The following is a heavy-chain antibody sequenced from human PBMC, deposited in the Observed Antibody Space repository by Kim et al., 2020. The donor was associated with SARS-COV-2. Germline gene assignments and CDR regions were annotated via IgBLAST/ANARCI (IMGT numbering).Heavy chain of an antibody. V-gene: IGHV5-51*01. D-gene: IGHD1-7*01. Sequence: GESLKISCKGSGYSFTSYWIGWVRQMPGKGLEWMGIIYPGDSDTRYSPSFQGQVTISADKSISTAYLQWSSLKASDTAMYYCARHFPLGPRPSDNRHNWNYGFGSAFDIWGQGTMVTVSS. CDR1: GYSFTSYW. CDR3: ARHFPLGPRPSDNRHNWNYGFGSAFDI. J-gene: IGHJ3*02. CDR2: IYPGDSDT.